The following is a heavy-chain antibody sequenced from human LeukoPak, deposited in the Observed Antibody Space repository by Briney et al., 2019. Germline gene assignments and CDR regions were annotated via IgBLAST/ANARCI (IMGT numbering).Heavy chain of an antibody. CDR1: GFTFGSYA. V-gene: IGHV3-23*01. CDR3: AESIAANGTVY. Sequence: TGGSLRPSCAASGFTFGSYAMNWVRQAPGKGLEWVSVISDSGGRTYYADSVKGRFTISRDNSKNTLFLQMSSLRAEDTAVYYCAESIAANGTVYWGQGTQVTVSS. J-gene: IGHJ4*02. D-gene: IGHD6-13*01. CDR2: ISDSGGRT.